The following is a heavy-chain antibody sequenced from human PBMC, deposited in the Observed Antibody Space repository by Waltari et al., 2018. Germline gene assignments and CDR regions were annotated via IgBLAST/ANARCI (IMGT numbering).Heavy chain of an antibody. Sequence: QVQLVQSGAEVKKPGASVKVSCKASGYTFTSYDINWVRPDTGPALEWMGWMNPNSGNTGYAQKFQGRVTITRNTSISTAYMELSSLRSEDTAVYYCARDMTITIFGVVTYYYYGMDVWGQGTTVTVSS. D-gene: IGHD3-3*01. CDR2: MNPNSGNT. J-gene: IGHJ6*02. CDR3: ARDMTITIFGVVTYYYYGMDV. CDR1: GYTFTSYD. V-gene: IGHV1-8*03.